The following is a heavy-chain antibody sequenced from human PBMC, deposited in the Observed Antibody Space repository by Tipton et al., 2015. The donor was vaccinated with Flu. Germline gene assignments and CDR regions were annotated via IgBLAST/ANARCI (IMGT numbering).Heavy chain of an antibody. Sequence: GSLRLSCAASGFTFSSYWMSWVRQAPGKGLEWVANMNQDGSEINYVDAVKGRFTISRDNAKTSLYLQMKSLRAEDTALYYCARDRCYSCFDYWGQGNLVTVSS. D-gene: IGHD5-18*01. CDR2: MNQDGSEI. J-gene: IGHJ4*02. CDR1: GFTFSSYW. V-gene: IGHV3-7*01. CDR3: ARDRCYSCFDY.